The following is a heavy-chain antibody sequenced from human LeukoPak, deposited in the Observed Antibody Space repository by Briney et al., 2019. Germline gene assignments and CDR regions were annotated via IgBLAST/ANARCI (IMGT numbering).Heavy chain of an antibody. CDR3: PRGPLPGYDFWSGYRGDAFDI. CDR2: IIPILGIA. V-gene: IGHV1-69*02. D-gene: IGHD3-3*01. Sequence: ASVKVSCKASGGTFSSYTISWVRQAPGQGLEWMGRIIPILGIANYAQKFQGRVTITADKSTSTAYMELSSLRSEATAVYYCPRGPLPGYDFWSGYRGDAFDIWGQGTMVTVSS. J-gene: IGHJ3*02. CDR1: GGTFSSYT.